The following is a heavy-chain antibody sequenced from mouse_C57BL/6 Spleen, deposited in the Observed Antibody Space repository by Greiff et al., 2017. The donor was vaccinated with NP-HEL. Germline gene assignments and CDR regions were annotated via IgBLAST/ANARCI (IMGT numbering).Heavy chain of an antibody. Sequence: EVKLMESGGDLVKPGGSLKLSCAASGFTFSSYGMSWVRQTPDKRLEWVATISSGGSYTYYPDSVKGRFTISRDNAKNTLYLQMSSLKSEDTAMYYCARGEDSSGYWFAYWGQGTLVTVSA. CDR1: GFTFSSYG. CDR3: ARGEDSSGYWFAY. V-gene: IGHV5-6*01. D-gene: IGHD3-2*02. CDR2: ISSGGSYT. J-gene: IGHJ3*01.